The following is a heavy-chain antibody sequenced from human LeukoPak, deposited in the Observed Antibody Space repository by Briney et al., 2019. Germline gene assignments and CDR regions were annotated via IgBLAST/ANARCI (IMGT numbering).Heavy chain of an antibody. CDR2: ISSSSSYM. CDR1: GFIFSSYN. CDR3: ARDLDSSGYTDY. Sequence: GSLRLSCVASGFIFSSYNMNWVRQVPGKGLEWVSFISSSSSYMYYADSVKGRFIISRDNAKNSLYLQMNSLRVEDTAVYYCARDLDSSGYTDYWGQGTLVTVSS. D-gene: IGHD3-22*01. J-gene: IGHJ4*02. V-gene: IGHV3-21*01.